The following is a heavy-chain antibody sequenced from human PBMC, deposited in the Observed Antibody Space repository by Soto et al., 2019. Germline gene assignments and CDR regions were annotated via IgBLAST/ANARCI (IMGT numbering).Heavy chain of an antibody. D-gene: IGHD1-7*01. J-gene: IGHJ2*01. V-gene: IGHV1-69*01. CDR2: IIPIYATS. CDR3: ATGTRDGYNFCDFDL. Sequence: QVQLVQSGAELKKPGSSVKVSCKASGGTFGNFAISWVRQAPGQGPEWVAGIIPIYATSNYADDFRGRITLTADESTATAYQELSSLISEETAIYSGATGTRDGYNFCDFDLWGRGTPVTVSA. CDR1: GGTFGNFA.